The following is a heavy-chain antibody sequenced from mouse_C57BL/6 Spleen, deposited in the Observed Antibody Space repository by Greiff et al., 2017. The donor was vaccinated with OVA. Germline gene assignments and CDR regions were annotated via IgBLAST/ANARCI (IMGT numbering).Heavy chain of an antibody. CDR1: GFTFSSYA. CDR2: ISDGGSYT. CDR3: AGDPYCYGSLDGYFDV. Sequence: EVMLVESGGGLVKPGGSLKLSCAASGFTFSSYAMSWVRQTPEKRLEWVATISDGGSYTYYPAHVKGRFTISRDNAKNTLYLQMSHLKSEDTAMYYGAGDPYCYGSLDGYFDVWGTGTTVTVSS. J-gene: IGHJ1*03. V-gene: IGHV5-4*01. D-gene: IGHD1-1*01.